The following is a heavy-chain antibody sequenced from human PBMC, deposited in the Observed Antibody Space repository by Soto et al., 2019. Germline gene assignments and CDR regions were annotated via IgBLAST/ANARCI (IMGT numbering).Heavy chain of an antibody. CDR1: GGSFSGYY. CDR2: INHSGST. J-gene: IGHJ6*02. D-gene: IGHD6-6*01. V-gene: IGHV4-34*01. CDR3: ARDQVAARYYYYYYGMDV. Sequence: SETLSLTCAVYGGSFSGYYWSWIRQPPGKGLEWIGEINHSGSTNYNPSLKSRVTISVDTSKNQFSLKLSSVTAADTAVYYCARDQVAARYYYYYYGMDVWGQGTTVTVSS.